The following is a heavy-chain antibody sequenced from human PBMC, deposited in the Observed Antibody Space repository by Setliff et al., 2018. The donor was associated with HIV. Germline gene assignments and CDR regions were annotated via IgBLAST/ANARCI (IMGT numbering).Heavy chain of an antibody. Sequence: KVSCKASGFNFTNYYIHWVRQAPGEGLEWVGVINASGDKTNYAQKFQGRLIITKDTSTSTVYMELSSLRSDDTAVYYCGRDYRSWIRAIGYWGQGTLVTVSS. CDR2: INASGDKT. CDR3: GRDYRSWIRAIGY. J-gene: IGHJ4*02. D-gene: IGHD5-12*01. V-gene: IGHV1-46*03. CDR1: GFNFTNYY.